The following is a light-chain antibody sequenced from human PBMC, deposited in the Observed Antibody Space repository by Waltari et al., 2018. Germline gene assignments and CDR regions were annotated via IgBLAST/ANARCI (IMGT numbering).Light chain of an antibody. CDR3: QNHERLPAT. V-gene: IGKV3-20*01. Sequence: VLTQSPGTLSLSPGERATLSCRASQSIGKYLVWYQQRPGQAPRLLIYAASTRATGIPDRFSGSGYGTDFSLTISRLEPEDVAVYYCQNHERLPATFGQGTKVEIK. J-gene: IGKJ1*01. CDR2: AAS. CDR1: QSIGKY.